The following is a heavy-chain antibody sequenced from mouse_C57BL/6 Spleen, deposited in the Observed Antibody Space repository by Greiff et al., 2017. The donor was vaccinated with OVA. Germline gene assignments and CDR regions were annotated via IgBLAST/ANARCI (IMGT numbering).Heavy chain of an antibody. CDR3: ARGQATCYAMDY. CDR1: GYTFTSYW. V-gene: IGHV1-64*01. J-gene: IGHJ4*01. D-gene: IGHD3-2*02. Sequence: VKLQQPGAELVKPGASVKLSCKASGYTFTSYWMHWVKQRPGQGLEWIGMIHPNSGSTNYNEKFKSKATLTVDKSSSTAYMQLSSLTSEDSAVYYCARGQATCYAMDYWGQGTSVTVSS. CDR2: IHPNSGST.